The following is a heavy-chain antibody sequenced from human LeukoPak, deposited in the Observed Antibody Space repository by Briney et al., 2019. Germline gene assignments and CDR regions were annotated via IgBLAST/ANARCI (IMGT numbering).Heavy chain of an antibody. CDR3: AKASSTVTTRIASY. CDR1: GFTFSSYA. D-gene: IGHD4-17*01. V-gene: IGHV3-23*01. Sequence: PGGSLRLSCAASGFTFSSYAMSWVRQAPGKGLKWVSAISGSGGSTYYADSVKGRFTISRDNSKNTLYLQMNSLRAEDTAVYYCAKASSTVTTRIASYWGQGTLVTVSS. J-gene: IGHJ4*02. CDR2: ISGSGGST.